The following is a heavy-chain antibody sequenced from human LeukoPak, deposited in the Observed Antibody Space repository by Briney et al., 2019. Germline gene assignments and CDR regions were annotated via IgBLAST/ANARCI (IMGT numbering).Heavy chain of an antibody. J-gene: IGHJ3*02. Sequence: GGSLRLSCAASGLTFSRYVMIWVRQAPGKGLQWVSTISYDGDNKYYVDSVKGRFTISRDNSKNTLYLQINSLRAEDTAVYYXXXXXDILTGYYAFDIWGQGTMVTVSS. CDR3: XXXXDILTGYYAFDI. CDR1: GLTFSRYV. V-gene: IGHV3-30*04. CDR2: ISYDGDNK. D-gene: IGHD3-9*01.